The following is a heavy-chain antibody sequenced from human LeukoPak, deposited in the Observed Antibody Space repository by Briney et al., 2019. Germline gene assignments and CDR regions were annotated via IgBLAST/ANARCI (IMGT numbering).Heavy chain of an antibody. CDR3: ATLRFGSGSYYADY. CDR2: ISSSGSTI. V-gene: IGHV3-11*04. D-gene: IGHD3-10*01. J-gene: IGHJ4*02. CDR1: GFTFSDYY. Sequence: GGSLRLSCAASGFTFSDYYMSWIRQAPGKGLEWVSYISSSGSTIYYADSAKGRFTISRDNSQSTLYLQMNSLRTEDTAIYFCATLRFGSGSYYADYWGQGTQVTVSS.